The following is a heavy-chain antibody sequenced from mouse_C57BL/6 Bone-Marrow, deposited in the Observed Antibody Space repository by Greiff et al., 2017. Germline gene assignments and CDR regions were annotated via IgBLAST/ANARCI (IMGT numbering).Heavy chain of an antibody. J-gene: IGHJ2*01. D-gene: IGHD4-1*01. CDR3: ARELGEAFD. CDR2: INPSTGGT. V-gene: IGHV1-42*01. Sequence: EVQGVESGPELVKPGASVKISCKASGYSFTGYYMNWVKQSPEKSLEWIGEINPSTGGTTYNQKFKAKATLTVDKSSSTAYMQLKSLTSEDSAVYYCARELGEAFDWGQGTTRAVSS. CDR1: GYSFTGYY.